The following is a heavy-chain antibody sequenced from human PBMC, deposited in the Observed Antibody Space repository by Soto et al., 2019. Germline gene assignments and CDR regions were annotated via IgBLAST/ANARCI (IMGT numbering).Heavy chain of an antibody. Sequence: EVQLVESGGGLVQPGGSLRLSCAASGFIFNSYWMHWVRQAPGKGLVWVSRINTDESSRSYADSVKGRFTISRDNAKNTLYLQMNSLRAEDKAVYFCARDRVPQLGYYGMDVWGQGTTVTVSS. CDR1: GFIFNSYW. V-gene: IGHV3-74*01. CDR2: INTDESSR. D-gene: IGHD2-2*01. CDR3: ARDRVPQLGYYGMDV. J-gene: IGHJ6*02.